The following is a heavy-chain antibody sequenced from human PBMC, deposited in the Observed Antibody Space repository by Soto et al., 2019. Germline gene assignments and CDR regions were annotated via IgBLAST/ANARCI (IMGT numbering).Heavy chain of an antibody. Sequence: QVQLVESGGGLVQPGRSLRLSCAASGFTFSSYGMHWVRQAPGKGLEWVAVIWYDGSNKYYADSVKGRFTISRDNSKNRLYLQMNSLRAEDTAVYYCARDQGGYSSGWGFDYWGQGTLVTVSS. J-gene: IGHJ4*02. CDR2: IWYDGSNK. CDR3: ARDQGGYSSGWGFDY. D-gene: IGHD6-19*01. CDR1: GFTFSSYG. V-gene: IGHV3-33*01.